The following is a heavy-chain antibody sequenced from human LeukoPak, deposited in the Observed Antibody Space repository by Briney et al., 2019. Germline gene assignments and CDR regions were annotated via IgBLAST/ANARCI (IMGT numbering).Heavy chain of an antibody. D-gene: IGHD3-9*01. CDR2: IKQDGSEK. CDR3: ARDKVLRYFDWLSRNYYFDY. V-gene: IGHV3-7*01. CDR1: GFTFSSYW. Sequence: GGSLRLSCAASGFTFSSYWMSWVRQAPGKGLEWVANIKQDGSEKYYADSVKGRFTISRDNAKNTLYLQMNSVRAEDTAVYYCARDKVLRYFDWLSRNYYFDYWGQGTLVTVSS. J-gene: IGHJ4*02.